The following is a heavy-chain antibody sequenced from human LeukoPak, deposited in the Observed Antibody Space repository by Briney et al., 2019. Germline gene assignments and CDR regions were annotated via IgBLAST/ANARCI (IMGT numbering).Heavy chain of an antibody. Sequence: PGGPLRLSCAASVFTFSSYWMHWVRQAPGKGLMWVSRIKTDGSSTSYADSVKGRFTIPRDNAKNTLYLQMNSLRVEDTAVYYCARDFMYSITCAGCWGQGTLVTVSS. D-gene: IGHD6-13*01. J-gene: IGHJ4*02. CDR1: VFTFSSYW. V-gene: IGHV3-74*01. CDR3: ARDFMYSITCAGC. CDR2: IKTDGSST.